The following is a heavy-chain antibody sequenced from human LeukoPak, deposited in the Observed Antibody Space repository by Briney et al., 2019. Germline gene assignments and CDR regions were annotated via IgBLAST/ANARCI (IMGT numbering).Heavy chain of an antibody. V-gene: IGHV3-48*01. D-gene: IGHD3/OR15-3a*01. CDR3: AREIGWTGPSTYFDY. Sequence: GGSLRLSCAASGFTFSSYVMNWVRQAPGKGLEWVSYISSSSSTIYYADSVKGRFTISRDNAKNSLYLQMNSLRAEDTAVYYCAREIGWTGPSTYFDYWGQGTLVTVSS. J-gene: IGHJ4*02. CDR1: GFTFSSYV. CDR2: ISSSSSTI.